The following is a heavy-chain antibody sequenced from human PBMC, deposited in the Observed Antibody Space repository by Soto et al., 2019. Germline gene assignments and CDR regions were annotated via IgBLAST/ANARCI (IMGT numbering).Heavy chain of an antibody. D-gene: IGHD5-18*01. CDR1: GGSISSYYW. CDR2: IYHSGST. Sequence: SETLSLTCGVSGGSISSYYWWSWVRQPPGRGLEWIGEIYHSGSTNYNPSLKSRVTISVDKSKDQFSLELTSVTAADTAVYFCARDRPSEYTYGSSGWSDTWGQGTLVTVSS. V-gene: IGHV4-4*02. J-gene: IGHJ5*02. CDR3: ARDRPSEYTYGSSGWSDT.